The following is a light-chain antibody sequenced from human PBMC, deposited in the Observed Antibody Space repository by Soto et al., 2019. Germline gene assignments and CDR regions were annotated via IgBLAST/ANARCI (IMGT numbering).Light chain of an antibody. Sequence: IVLTQYTAPLSLSTGERATLSCSPSQYISSSYLAWYQQKPGQAPRLLIYGASSGATGIPVRFSGSGSGTDFTLTISRLEPEDFAVYYCQHYGFSSITYGQGTDWRL. V-gene: IGKV3-20*01. J-gene: IGKJ5*01. CDR1: QYISSSY. CDR3: QHYGFSSIT. CDR2: GAS.